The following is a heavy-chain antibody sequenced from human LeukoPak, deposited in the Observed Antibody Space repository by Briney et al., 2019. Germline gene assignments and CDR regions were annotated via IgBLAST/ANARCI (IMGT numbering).Heavy chain of an antibody. Sequence: GGSLRLSCAASGFTVSSNYMSWVRQAPGKGLEGVSVIYSGGSTYYADSVKGRITISRHNSKNTLYLQMNSLRAEDTAVYYCARVGCTNGVCYTRGYFDYWGQGTLVTVSS. V-gene: IGHV3-53*04. D-gene: IGHD2-8*01. CDR1: GFTVSSNY. CDR3: ARVGCTNGVCYTRGYFDY. CDR2: IYSGGST. J-gene: IGHJ4*02.